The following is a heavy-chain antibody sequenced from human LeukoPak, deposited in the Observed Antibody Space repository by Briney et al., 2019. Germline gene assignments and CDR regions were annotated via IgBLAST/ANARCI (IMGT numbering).Heavy chain of an antibody. Sequence: PGGSLRLSCAASGFTFSSFAMSWVRQAPGKGLEWVSLIGSGGGTTYYADSVKGRFTISRDNSKNTLFLQISCLRAEDTAVYYCAKSLWAGRYYFDYWGQGTLVTVSS. V-gene: IGHV3-23*01. CDR3: AKSLWAGRYYFDY. CDR2: IGSGGGTT. J-gene: IGHJ4*02. CDR1: GFTFSSFA. D-gene: IGHD3/OR15-3a*01.